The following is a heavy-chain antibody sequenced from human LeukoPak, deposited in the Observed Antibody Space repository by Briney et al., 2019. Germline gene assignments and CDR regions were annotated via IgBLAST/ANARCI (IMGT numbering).Heavy chain of an antibody. CDR3: ARGRYSSSWRAFDY. CDR1: VGSFSGYY. J-gene: IGHJ4*02. CDR2: INHSGST. Sequence: PSETLSLTCAVYVGSFSGYYWSWIRQPPGKGLECIGEINHSGSTNYNPSLKSRVTISVDTSKNQFSLKLSSVTAADTAVYYCARGRYSSSWRAFDYWGQGTLVTVSS. V-gene: IGHV4-34*01. D-gene: IGHD6-13*01.